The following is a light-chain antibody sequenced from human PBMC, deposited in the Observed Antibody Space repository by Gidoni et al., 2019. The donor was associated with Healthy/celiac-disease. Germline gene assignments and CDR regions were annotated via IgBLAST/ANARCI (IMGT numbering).Light chain of an antibody. V-gene: IGKV3-20*01. Sequence: LVLTQSPGTLSLSPGESATLSCRASQSLSSSYLAWYQQKPGQAPRLLIYGASSRATGIPDRLSGSGSGTDFTLTISRLVPEDFAVYYCQQYGSSPMCSFGQGTKLEIK. CDR1: QSLSSSY. J-gene: IGKJ2*04. CDR3: QQYGSSPMCS. CDR2: GAS.